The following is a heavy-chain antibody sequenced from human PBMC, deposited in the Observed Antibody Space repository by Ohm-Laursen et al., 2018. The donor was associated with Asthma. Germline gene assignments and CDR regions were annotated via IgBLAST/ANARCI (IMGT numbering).Heavy chain of an antibody. CDR2: IYYSGST. CDR3: ARLADGSGTGYFDY. V-gene: IGHV4-39*01. J-gene: IGHJ4*02. Sequence: SETLSLTCTVSGGSISSGSYYWGWIRQPPGKGLEWIGSIYYSGSTYYNPSLKSRVTISVDTSKNQFSLKLSSVTAADTAVYYCARLADGSGTGYFDYWGQGTLVTVSS. CDR1: GGSISSGSYY. D-gene: IGHD3-10*01.